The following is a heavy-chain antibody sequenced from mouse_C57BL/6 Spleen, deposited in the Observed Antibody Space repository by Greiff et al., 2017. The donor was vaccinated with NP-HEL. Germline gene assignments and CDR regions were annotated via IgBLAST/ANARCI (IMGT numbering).Heavy chain of an antibody. CDR2: IYPGDGDT. CDR1: GYAFSSSW. CDR3: ARGYYYGSLYYFDY. V-gene: IGHV1-82*01. D-gene: IGHD1-1*01. Sequence: VQLVESGPELVKPGASVKISCKASGYAFSSSWMNWVKQRPGQGLEWIGRIYPGDGDTNYNGKFKGKATLTADKSSSTAYMQLSSLTSEDSAVYVCARGYYYGSLYYFDYWGQGTTLTVSS. J-gene: IGHJ2*01.